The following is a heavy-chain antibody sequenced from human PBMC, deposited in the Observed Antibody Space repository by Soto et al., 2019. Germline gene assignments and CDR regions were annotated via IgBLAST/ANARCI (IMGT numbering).Heavy chain of an antibody. CDR2: ISSSGSTI. Sequence: PGGSLRLSCAASGFTFSDYYMSWIRQAPGKGLEWVSYISSSGSTIYYADSVKGRFTISRDNAKNSLYLQMNSLRAEDTAVYYCAFSSGWYEYSYYGMDVWGPGTTVTVS. CDR3: AFSSGWYEYSYYGMDV. D-gene: IGHD6-19*01. V-gene: IGHV3-11*01. J-gene: IGHJ6*02. CDR1: GFTFSDYY.